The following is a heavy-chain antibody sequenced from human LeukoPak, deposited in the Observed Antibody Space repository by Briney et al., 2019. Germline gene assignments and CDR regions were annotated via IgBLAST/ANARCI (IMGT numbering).Heavy chain of an antibody. J-gene: IGHJ4*02. CDR3: ARLVVRVFDY. V-gene: IGHV4-39*01. Sequence: TTSETLSLTCTVAGGSISSSSYYWGWIRQPPGKGLEWIGSIYYSGSTYYNPSLKSRVTISVDTSKNQFSLKLSSVTAADTAVYYCARLVVRVFDYWGQGTLVTVSS. CDR1: GGSISSSSYY. D-gene: IGHD2-2*01. CDR2: IYYSGST.